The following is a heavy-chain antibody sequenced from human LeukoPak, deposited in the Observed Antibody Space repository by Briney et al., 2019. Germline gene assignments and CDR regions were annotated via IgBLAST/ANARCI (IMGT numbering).Heavy chain of an antibody. CDR3: ATTPGVDTAMVSNWFDP. D-gene: IGHD5-18*01. Sequence: GASVKVSCKASGYTFTSYGISWVRQAPGQGLEWMGGIIPIFGTANYAQKFQGRVTITADESTSTAYMELSSLRSEDTAVYYCATTPGVDTAMVSNWFDPWGQGTLVTVSS. J-gene: IGHJ5*02. CDR2: IIPIFGTA. V-gene: IGHV1-69*13. CDR1: GYTFTSYG.